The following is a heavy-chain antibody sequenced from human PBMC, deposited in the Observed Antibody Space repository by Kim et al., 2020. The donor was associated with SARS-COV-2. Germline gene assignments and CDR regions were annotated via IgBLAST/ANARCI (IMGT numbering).Heavy chain of an antibody. D-gene: IGHD6-6*01. V-gene: IGHV3-33*01. Sequence: GGSLRLSCAASGFTFSSYGMHWVRQAPGKGLEGVAVIWYDGSNKYYADSVKGRFTISRDNSKNTLYLQMNSLRAEDTAVYYCARDGPFPGIAARGGPLGYWGQGTLVTVSS. J-gene: IGHJ4*02. CDR1: GFTFSSYG. CDR3: ARDGPFPGIAARGGPLGY. CDR2: IWYDGSNK.